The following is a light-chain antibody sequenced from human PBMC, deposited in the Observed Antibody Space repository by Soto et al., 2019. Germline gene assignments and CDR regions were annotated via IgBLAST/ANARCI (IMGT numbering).Light chain of an antibody. CDR3: QQSYTTPIP. Sequence: DIQMTQSPSSLSASVGDRPIITCGASQTISSHLNWYQQKPGKAPNLLVYAASSLQIGVPSRFTGSGSGTDFTLTICSLQPDDFATYFVQQSYTTPIPLAQGTRLEIK. CDR1: QTISSH. CDR2: AAS. V-gene: IGKV1-39*01. J-gene: IGKJ5*01.